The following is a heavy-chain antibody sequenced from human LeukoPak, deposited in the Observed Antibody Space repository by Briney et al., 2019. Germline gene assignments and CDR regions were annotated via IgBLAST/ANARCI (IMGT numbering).Heavy chain of an antibody. CDR1: GGSISSHF. V-gene: IGHV4-4*07. J-gene: IGHJ5*02. CDR2: ISFTGNS. D-gene: IGHD1-26*01. CDR3: ARDNSVGETAWWFDP. Sequence: SETLSLTCTVSGGSISSHFWSWIRQSAGKGLEWIGRISFTGNSNYNPSLKSRVTMSVDTSKNQLSLKLNSVTAADTAVYYCARDNSVGETAWWFDPWGQGTLVTVSS.